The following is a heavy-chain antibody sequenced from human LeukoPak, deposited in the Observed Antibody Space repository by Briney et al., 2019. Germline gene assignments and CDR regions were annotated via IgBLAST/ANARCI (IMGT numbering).Heavy chain of an antibody. CDR3: ARRGSGWYYFDY. Sequence: SETLSLTCTVSGGSISSHFWSWIRQPPGKGLEWIGSIYYSGSTSYNPSLKSRVTISLDTSNNQLSLKLSSVTAADTAVYYCARRGSGWYYFDYWGQGTLVTVSS. D-gene: IGHD6-19*01. V-gene: IGHV4-59*11. CDR2: IYYSGST. CDR1: GGSISSHF. J-gene: IGHJ4*02.